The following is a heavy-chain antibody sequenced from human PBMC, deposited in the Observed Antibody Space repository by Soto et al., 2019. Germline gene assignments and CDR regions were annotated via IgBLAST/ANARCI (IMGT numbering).Heavy chain of an antibody. CDR1: GFTFTKSW. D-gene: IGHD6-19*01. CDR2: VNTDGSDT. J-gene: IGHJ4*02. Sequence: EVQLIESGGGLVQPGGSLRLSCAASGFTFTKSWMHWVRQTPGKGLEWVSRVNTDGSDTIYADSVKGRFTISRDNAKNTLYLQMNSLTAEDTAMYYCARDQSVSGPTRFHYWGQGALVTVSS. CDR3: ARDQSVSGPTRFHY. V-gene: IGHV3-74*01.